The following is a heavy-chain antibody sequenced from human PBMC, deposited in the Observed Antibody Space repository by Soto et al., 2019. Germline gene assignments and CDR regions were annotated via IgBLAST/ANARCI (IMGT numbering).Heavy chain of an antibody. CDR1: GGTFSSYA. Sequence: QVQLVQSGAEVKKPGSSVKVSCKASGGTFSSYAISWVRQAPGQGLEWMGGIIPIFGTANYAQKFQGRVTIXXDXSXXTAYMELSSLRSEDTAVYYCARDSRATTVSRWFDPWGQGTLVTVSS. CDR3: ARDSRATTVSRWFDP. J-gene: IGHJ5*02. V-gene: IGHV1-69*12. D-gene: IGHD4-17*01. CDR2: IIPIFGTA.